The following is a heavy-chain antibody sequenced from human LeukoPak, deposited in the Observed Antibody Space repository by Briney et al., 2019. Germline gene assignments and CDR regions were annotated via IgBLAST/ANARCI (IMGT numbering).Heavy chain of an antibody. CDR3: AKDPYSSSWYEPLYYYYYMDV. V-gene: IGHV3-23*01. CDR1: GFTFSSYA. J-gene: IGHJ6*03. CDR2: ISGSGGST. D-gene: IGHD6-13*01. Sequence: PGGSLRLSCAASGFTFSSYAMSWVRQAPGKGLEWVSAISGSGGSTYYADSVKGRFTISRDNSKNTLYLQMNSLRAEDTAVYYCAKDPYSSSWYEPLYYYYYMDVWGKGTTVTIPS.